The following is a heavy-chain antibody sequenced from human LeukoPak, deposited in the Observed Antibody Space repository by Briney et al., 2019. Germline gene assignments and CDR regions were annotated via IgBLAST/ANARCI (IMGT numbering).Heavy chain of an antibody. D-gene: IGHD3-22*01. Sequence: GGSLRLSCAASGLIFNNYGLIWVRQAPGKGLEWVSAISNDGGGTQCADFVEGRFTISRDNSKNTLFLQMSSLRAEDTALYYCAKGSSGYFADLWGQGTLVTVSS. V-gene: IGHV3-23*01. CDR3: AKGSSGYFADL. J-gene: IGHJ5*02. CDR2: ISNDGGGT. CDR1: GLIFNNYG.